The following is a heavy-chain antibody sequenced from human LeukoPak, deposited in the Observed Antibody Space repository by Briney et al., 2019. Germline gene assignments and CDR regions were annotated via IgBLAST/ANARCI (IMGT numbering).Heavy chain of an antibody. J-gene: IGHJ4*02. D-gene: IGHD2-2*01. Sequence: ASVKVSCKASGGTFSSYAISWVRQAPGQGLEWMGRIIPIFGTANYAQKFQGRVTITTDESTSTAYMELSSLRSEDTAVYYCAREMGSSTSRSPLGYWGQGTLVTVSS. CDR3: AREMGSSTSRSPLGY. CDR1: GGTFSSYA. CDR2: IIPIFGTA. V-gene: IGHV1-69*05.